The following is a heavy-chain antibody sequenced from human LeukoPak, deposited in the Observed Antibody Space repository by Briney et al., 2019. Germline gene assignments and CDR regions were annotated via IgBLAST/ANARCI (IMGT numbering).Heavy chain of an antibody. V-gene: IGHV4-59*01. CDR2: IYYSGST. Sequence: KPSETLSLTCTVSGGSISSYYWSWIRQPPGKGLEWIGYIYYSGSTNYSPSLKSRLTISVDTSKNQFSLKPSSVTAADTAVYYCARTYGSSGLGYFDLWGRGALVTVSS. CDR1: GGSISSYY. CDR3: ARTYGSSGLGYFDL. J-gene: IGHJ2*01. D-gene: IGHD6-13*01.